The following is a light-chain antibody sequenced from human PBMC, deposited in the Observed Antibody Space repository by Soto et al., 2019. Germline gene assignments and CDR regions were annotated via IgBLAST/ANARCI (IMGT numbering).Light chain of an antibody. V-gene: IGKV1-5*01. CDR1: QSISSW. CDR2: DAS. CDR3: QQYNSDAYT. J-gene: IGKJ2*01. Sequence: DIPMTQSPSILSASVGDRVTITCRASQSISSWLAWDQQKPGKAPKLLIYDASSLESGVPSRFSGSGSGTEVALPISSVQPDDFATNYRQQYNSDAYTFGQGTKLEIK.